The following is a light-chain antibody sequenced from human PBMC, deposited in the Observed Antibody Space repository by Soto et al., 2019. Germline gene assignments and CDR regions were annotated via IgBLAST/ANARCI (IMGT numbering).Light chain of an antibody. V-gene: IGKV3-11*01. CDR2: DAS. CDR3: HDRSTGPRT. J-gene: IGKJ4*01. Sequence: ELVLTQSPATLSLSPWGSANLSCRASQSVSKYLAWYQQKPGQARRLLIYDASKRAAGIPARFSGSGSGTDFTLSISGLESENFAVYCCHDRSTGPRTFGGGTKLEIK. CDR1: QSVSKY.